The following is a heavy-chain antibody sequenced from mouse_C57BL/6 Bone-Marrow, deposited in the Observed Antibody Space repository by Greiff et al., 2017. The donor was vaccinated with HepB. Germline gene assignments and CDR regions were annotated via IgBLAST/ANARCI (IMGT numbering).Heavy chain of an antibody. D-gene: IGHD4-1*01. CDR3: AKANWEWYFDV. V-gene: IGHV1-18*01. CDR2: INPNNGGT. J-gene: IGHJ1*03. CDR1: GYTFTDYN. Sequence: EVQLQQSGPELVKPGASVKIPCKASGYTFTDYNMDWVKQSHGKSLEWIGDINPNNGGTIYNQKFKGKATLTVDKSSITAYMELRSLTSEDTAVYYCAKANWEWYFDVWGTGTTVTVSS.